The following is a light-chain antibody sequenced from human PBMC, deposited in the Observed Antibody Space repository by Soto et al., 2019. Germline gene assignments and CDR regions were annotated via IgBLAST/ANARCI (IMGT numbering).Light chain of an antibody. Sequence: EIVMAHSPATLSVSPGEIATLSCRASQSVSSNLAWYQQKPGQAPRLLIDDASNRATGIPARFSGSGSGTDFTLTISSLEPEDFAVYYCQQRRTWPLTFGGGTKVDIK. CDR1: QSVSSN. CDR2: DAS. J-gene: IGKJ4*01. V-gene: IGKV3-11*01. CDR3: QQRRTWPLT.